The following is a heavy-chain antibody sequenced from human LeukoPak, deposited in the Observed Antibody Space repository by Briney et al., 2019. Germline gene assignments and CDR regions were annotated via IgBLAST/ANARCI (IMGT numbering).Heavy chain of an antibody. CDR3: AREWELIYFDY. V-gene: IGHV4-59*01. CDR2: IYYSGST. Sequence: SETLSLTCTVSGGSISSYYWSWIRQPPGKGLEWIGYIYYSGSTNYNPSLKSRVTISVDTSKNQFSLKLSSVTAADTAVYYCAREWELIYFDYWGQGTLVTVSS. J-gene: IGHJ4*02. D-gene: IGHD1-26*01. CDR1: GGSISSYY.